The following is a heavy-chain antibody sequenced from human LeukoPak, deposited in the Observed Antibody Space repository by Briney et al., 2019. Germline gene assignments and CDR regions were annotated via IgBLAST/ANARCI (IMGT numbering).Heavy chain of an antibody. V-gene: IGHV3-23*01. D-gene: IGHD1-20*01. Sequence: GGSLRLSCAASGFTFSNYAMSWVRQAPGKGLEWVSSIGGSGSTTYHADSVKGRFTISRDNSKNTVYLQMNSLRADDTAVYYCAKFRDNWNPWGQGTLVTVSS. CDR2: IGGSGSTT. CDR1: GFTFSNYA. J-gene: IGHJ5*02. CDR3: AKFRDNWNP.